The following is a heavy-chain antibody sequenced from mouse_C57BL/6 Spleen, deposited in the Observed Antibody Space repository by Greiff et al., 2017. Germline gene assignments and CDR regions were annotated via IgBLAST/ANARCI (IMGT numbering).Heavy chain of an antibody. V-gene: IGHV1-52*01. CDR2: IDPSDSET. D-gene: IGHD3-1*01. CDR3: ARGATDAMDY. Sequence: QVHVKQPGAELVRPGSSVKLSCKASGYTFTSYWMHWVKQRPIQGLEWIGNIDPSDSETHYNQKFKDKATLTVDKSSSTAYMQLSSLTSEDSAVYYCARGATDAMDYWGQGTSVTVSS. J-gene: IGHJ4*01. CDR1: GYTFTSYW.